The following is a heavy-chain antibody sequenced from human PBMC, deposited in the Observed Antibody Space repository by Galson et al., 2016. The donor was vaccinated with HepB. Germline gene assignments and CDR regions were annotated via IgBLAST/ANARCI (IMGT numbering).Heavy chain of an antibody. CDR2: INAGNGYT. CDR3: ARGASYGSGGYYTWFDP. CDR1: GYTFSNYG. Sequence: SVKVSCEASGYTFSNYGIHWVRQAPGQGLDWMGWINAGNGYTKYSQKFQGRVTITRDTSASTAYMELSSLRYEDTAVYYCARGASYGSGGYYTWFDPWGQGTLVTVSS. V-gene: IGHV1-3*01. D-gene: IGHD3-10*01. J-gene: IGHJ5*02.